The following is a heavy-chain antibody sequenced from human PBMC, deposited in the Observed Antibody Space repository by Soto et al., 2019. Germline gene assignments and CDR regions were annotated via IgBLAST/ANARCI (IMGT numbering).Heavy chain of an antibody. CDR2: ISGSGGST. Sequence: EVQLLESGGGLVQPGGSLRLSCAASGFTFSSYAMSWVRQAPGKGLEWVSAISGSGGSTYYADSVKGRFTISRDNSKNTLYLQMNSLRAEDTAVYYCAIGSSSSRSSSWYIPPFYSYGMDVWGQGTTVTVSS. CDR1: GFTFSSYA. J-gene: IGHJ6*02. V-gene: IGHV3-23*01. CDR3: AIGSSSSRSSSWYIPPFYSYGMDV. D-gene: IGHD6-13*01.